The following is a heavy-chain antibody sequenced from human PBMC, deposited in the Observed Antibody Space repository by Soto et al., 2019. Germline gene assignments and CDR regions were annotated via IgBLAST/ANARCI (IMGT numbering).Heavy chain of an antibody. V-gene: IGHV3-23*01. D-gene: IGHD5-18*01. CDR1: GFTFSSFA. J-gene: IGHJ4*02. CDR3: AGPGYSSQDY. Sequence: GGSLRPSCAASGFTFSSFALSWVRQAPGKGLEWGSAISGSGDGTNYADTVKGRSTISRDNSKNTLYLIMNSLRAEDTAVYYCAGPGYSSQDYWGQGALVTVSS. CDR2: ISGSGDGT.